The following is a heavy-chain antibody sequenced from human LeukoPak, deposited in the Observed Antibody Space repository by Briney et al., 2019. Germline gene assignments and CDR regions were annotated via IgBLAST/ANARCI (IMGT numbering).Heavy chain of an antibody. CDR2: TSDSGGHT. Sequence: PSETLSLTCTVSGDSIRNYYWNWIRQPPGKGLEWIGYTSDSGGHTDYNPSLKSRVTISTDTSKNQLFLKLTSVTTADTAVYYCARDTTIFGVVIYDYWGQGTLVTVSS. D-gene: IGHD3-3*01. CDR1: GDSIRNYY. CDR3: ARDTTIFGVVIYDY. V-gene: IGHV4-59*01. J-gene: IGHJ4*02.